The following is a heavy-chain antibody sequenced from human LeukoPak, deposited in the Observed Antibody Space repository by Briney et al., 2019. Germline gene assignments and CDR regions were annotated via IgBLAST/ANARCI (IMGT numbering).Heavy chain of an antibody. CDR1: GFTFSSYA. D-gene: IGHD3-22*01. CDR2: IWYDGSNK. J-gene: IGHJ6*03. CDR3: AKDEPPPYYYDSSGYMDV. Sequence: GGSLRLSCAASGFTFSSYAMSWVRQAPGKGLEWVAVIWYDGSNKYYADSVKGRFTISRDNSKNTLYLQMNSLRAEDTAVYYCAKDEPPPYYYDSSGYMDVWGKGTTVTVSS. V-gene: IGHV3-33*06.